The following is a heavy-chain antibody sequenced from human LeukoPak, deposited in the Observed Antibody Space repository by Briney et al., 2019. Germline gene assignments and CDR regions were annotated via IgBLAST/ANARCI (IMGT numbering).Heavy chain of an antibody. V-gene: IGHV1-8*03. J-gene: IGHJ4*02. CDR3: ARSTHYYESSGYYYSKPAGDY. CDR2: MNPNSGNT. CDR1: GYTFTSYD. Sequence: ASVKVSCKASGYTFTSYDINWVRQATGQGLEWMGWMNPNSGNTGYAQKFQGRVTITRNTSISTAYMELSSLRSEDTAVYYCARSTHYYESSGYYYSKPAGDYWGQGTLVTVSS. D-gene: IGHD3-22*01.